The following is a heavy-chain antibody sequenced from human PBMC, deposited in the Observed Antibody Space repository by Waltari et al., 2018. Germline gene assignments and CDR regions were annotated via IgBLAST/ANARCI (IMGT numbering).Heavy chain of an antibody. CDR2: INPNSVGT. V-gene: IGHV1-2*02. CDR1: GYTFTGYY. Sequence: QVQLVQSGAEVKKPGASVKVSCKASGYTFTGYYMHWVRQAPGQGLEWMGWINPNSVGTNYAQKFQGRVIMTRDTSIGTAYMELSRLSSYDTAVYYCARGDIVVVPAAHVDVWGKGTTVTISS. CDR3: ARGDIVVVPAAHVDV. J-gene: IGHJ6*04. D-gene: IGHD2-2*01.